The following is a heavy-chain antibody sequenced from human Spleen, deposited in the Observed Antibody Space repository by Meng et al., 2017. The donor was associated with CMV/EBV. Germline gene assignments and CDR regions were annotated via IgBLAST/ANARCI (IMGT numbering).Heavy chain of an antibody. J-gene: IGHJ4*02. Sequence: SCKASGYTFSGYYMHWVRQAPGEGLEWMGWINPNSGGTKYAQKFEDRVTMTGDMSINTAYMELSRLRSDDTAVYYCAKAGRFRVTDYWGQGTLVTVSS. CDR1: GYTFSGYY. CDR2: INPNSGGT. D-gene: IGHD5-18*01. V-gene: IGHV1-2*02. CDR3: AKAGRFRVTDY.